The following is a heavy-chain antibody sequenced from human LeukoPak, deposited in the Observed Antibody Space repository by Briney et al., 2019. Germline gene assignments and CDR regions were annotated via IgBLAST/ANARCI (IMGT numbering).Heavy chain of an antibody. J-gene: IGHJ2*01. CDR3: ARDGSGFRPNWCFDL. CDR2: MNPNSGTT. CDR1: GFVFTGYY. Sequence: ASVKVSCKASGFVFTGYYIHWVRQAPGQGLEWMGWMNPNSGTTKSAQKFQGRVTLTRDTSISTAYMELSSLRSDDTAVYYCARDGSGFRPNWCFDLWGRGTLVTVSS. V-gene: IGHV1-2*02. D-gene: IGHD3-3*01.